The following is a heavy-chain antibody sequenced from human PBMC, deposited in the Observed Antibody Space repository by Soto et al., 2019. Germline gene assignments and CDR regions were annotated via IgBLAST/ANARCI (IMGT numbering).Heavy chain of an antibody. CDR3: ATAQYYERSDY. CDR2: INNDGTST. Sequence: EVQLVESGGGLVQPGGSLRLSCAASGFIFSDYWMHWVRPIPGKGLVWVSRINNDGTSTKNADSVKGRFTISRDNARKMLYLQMSGLRVDDTAVYYCATAQYYERSDYWGQGTLVTVSS. CDR1: GFIFSDYW. V-gene: IGHV3-74*01. D-gene: IGHD3-16*01. J-gene: IGHJ4*02.